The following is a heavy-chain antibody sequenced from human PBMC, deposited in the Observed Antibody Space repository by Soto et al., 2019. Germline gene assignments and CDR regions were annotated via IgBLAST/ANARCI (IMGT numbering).Heavy chain of an antibody. Sequence: SETLSLTCSVSGYSVTSSDYYWAWIRQPPGKGLEWIGSMFYSGLTYYNPSLKSRVTLSVDTSKNQFSVRLNSVTAADTAVYYCAPLSVSLSCPYGIHVWGQGTTVTVSS. CDR1: GYSVTSSDYY. J-gene: IGHJ6*02. V-gene: IGHV4-39*01. CDR3: APLSVSLSCPYGIHV. CDR2: MFYSGLT. D-gene: IGHD3-16*01.